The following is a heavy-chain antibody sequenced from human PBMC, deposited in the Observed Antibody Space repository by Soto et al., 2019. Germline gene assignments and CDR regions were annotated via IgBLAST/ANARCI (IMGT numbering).Heavy chain of an antibody. D-gene: IGHD2-15*01. CDR1: GGTVSNSA. CDR2: IIPIFGPA. J-gene: IGHJ4*02. CDR3: GRGSSWTKVEY. Sequence: QVQLVQSGAEVKKPGSSVKVSCKASGGTVSNSAITWLRQAPGQGLEWMGGIIPIFGPAIYARKFRGRVTITADESTSTAYMELSTVRSEDTAVYYCGRGSSWTKVEYWGQGTLVTVAS. V-gene: IGHV1-69*01.